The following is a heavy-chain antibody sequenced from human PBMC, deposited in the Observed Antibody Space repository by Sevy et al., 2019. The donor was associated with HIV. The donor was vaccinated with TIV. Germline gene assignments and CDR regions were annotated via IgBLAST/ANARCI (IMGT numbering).Heavy chain of an antibody. V-gene: IGHV3-15*01. J-gene: IGHJ3*02. Sequence: GGSLRLSCAASGFTFSNAWMSWVRQAPGKGLEWVGRIKSKTDGGTTDYAAPVKGRFTISRVDSKNTLYLQMNSLKTEEPAVYYCTTDPGYCSGGSCYNDAFDIWGQGTMVTVSS. CDR2: IKSKTDGGTT. D-gene: IGHD2-15*01. CDR1: GFTFSNAW. CDR3: TTDPGYCSGGSCYNDAFDI.